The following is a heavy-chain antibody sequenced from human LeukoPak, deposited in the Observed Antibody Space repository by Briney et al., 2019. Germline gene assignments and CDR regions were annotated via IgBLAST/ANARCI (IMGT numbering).Heavy chain of an antibody. D-gene: IGHD3-22*01. CDR1: GLTLSSNC. V-gene: IGHV3-53*01. CDR2: IYSGGNT. J-gene: IGHJ4*02. CDR3: ARRAGDYSHPYDY. Sequence: GGSLRLSCAASGLTLSSNCMSWVRQAPGKGLEWVSFIYSGGNTCYAVSVKGRFPISRDNSKNTVHLQMNSLRAEDTAMYYCARRAGDYSHPYDYWGQGTLVTVSS.